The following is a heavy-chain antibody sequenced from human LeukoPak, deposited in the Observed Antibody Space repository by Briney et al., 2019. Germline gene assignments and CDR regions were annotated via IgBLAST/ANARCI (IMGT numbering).Heavy chain of an antibody. J-gene: IGHJ4*02. D-gene: IGHD2-15*01. CDR1: GGSISSGGYY. CDR2: IYYSGST. CDR3: AREADIVVVVAATPSRAFDY. Sequence: SETLSLTCTVSGGSISSGGYYWSWIRQHPGKGLEWIRYIYYSGSTYYNPSIKSRVTISVDTSKNQYSLKLSSVTAADTAVYYCAREADIVVVVAATPSRAFDYWGQGTLVTVSS. V-gene: IGHV4-31*03.